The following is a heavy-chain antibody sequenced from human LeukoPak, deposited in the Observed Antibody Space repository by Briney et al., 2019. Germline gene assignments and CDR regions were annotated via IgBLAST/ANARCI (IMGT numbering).Heavy chain of an antibody. D-gene: IGHD2-2*01. Sequence: GGSLRLSCAASGFTFSTYTMNWVRQAPGKGLEWVSSISSDSSYIYYADSVEGRFTISRDNAKNSLYLQMNSLRAEDTAVYYCANQIPRGYWGQGTLVTVSS. CDR2: ISSDSSYI. J-gene: IGHJ4*02. CDR1: GFTFSTYT. V-gene: IGHV3-21*01. CDR3: ANQIPRGY.